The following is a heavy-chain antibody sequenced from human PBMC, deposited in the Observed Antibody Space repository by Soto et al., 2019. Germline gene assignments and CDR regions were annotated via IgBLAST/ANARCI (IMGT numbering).Heavy chain of an antibody. Sequence: GGSLRLSCAASGFTFSSYAMSWVRQAPGKGREWVSAISGSGGSTYYADSVKGRFTISRDNSKNTLYLQMSSLRAEDTAVYYCVKARPYYYGSGSYYNQPIYYHGMDVWGQGTTVTVSS. D-gene: IGHD3-10*01. V-gene: IGHV3-23*01. J-gene: IGHJ6*02. CDR2: ISGSGGST. CDR3: VKARPYYYGSGSYYNQPIYYHGMDV. CDR1: GFTFSSYA.